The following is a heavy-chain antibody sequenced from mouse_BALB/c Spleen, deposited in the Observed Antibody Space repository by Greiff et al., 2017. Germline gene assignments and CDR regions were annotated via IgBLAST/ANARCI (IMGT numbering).Heavy chain of an antibody. D-gene: IGHD2-4*01. CDR3: ARQIYYDYDEFAY. J-gene: IGHJ3*01. V-gene: IGHV5-6*01. CDR2: ISSGGSYT. CDR1: GFTFSSYG. Sequence: EVQRVESGGDLVKPGGSLKLSCAASGFTFSSYGMSWVRQTPDKRLEWVATISSGGSYTYYPDSVKGRFTISRDNAKNTLYLQMNSLKSEDTAMYYCARQIYYDYDEFAYWGQGTLVTVSA.